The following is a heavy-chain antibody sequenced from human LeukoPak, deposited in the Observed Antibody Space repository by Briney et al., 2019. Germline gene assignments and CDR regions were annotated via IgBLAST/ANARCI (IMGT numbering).Heavy chain of an antibody. D-gene: IGHD3-10*01. V-gene: IGHV1-46*01. CDR1: GYTFTSYN. CDR2: INPRDGST. J-gene: IGHJ4*02. CDR3: ARVRGYYYGSGGPGNYCFDY. Sequence: ASVKVSRKASGYTFTSYNMHWVRHAPGQGLEWMGMINPRDGSTSYAQKFQGRGTTTRDTSTSADYMELSSLRSEDTAVYYCARVRGYYYGSGGPGNYCFDYWGQGTLVTVSS.